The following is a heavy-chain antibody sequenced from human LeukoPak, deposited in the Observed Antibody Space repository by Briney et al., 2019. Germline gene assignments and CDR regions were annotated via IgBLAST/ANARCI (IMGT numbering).Heavy chain of an antibody. Sequence: PGGSLRLSCAASGFTFSTFWMSWVRQAPGKGLGWVANINQDGSEKYYVDSMKGRFTVSRDDAKNSLYLQMDSLRAEDTAVYYCARGGTFVSDYWGQGTLVTVSS. V-gene: IGHV3-7*01. D-gene: IGHD1-1*01. CDR1: GFTFSTFW. CDR3: ARGGTFVSDY. CDR2: INQDGSEK. J-gene: IGHJ4*02.